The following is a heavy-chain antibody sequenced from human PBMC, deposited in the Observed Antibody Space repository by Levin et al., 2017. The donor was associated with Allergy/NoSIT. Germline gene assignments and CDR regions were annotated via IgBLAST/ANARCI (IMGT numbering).Heavy chain of an antibody. Sequence: AGGSLRLSCSASGFTFSSYGMHWVRQAPGKGLESVSAISSNGDSAYYADSVKGRFTISRDNSKNTLYLQMSSLRPEDTAVYHCVRPGYSSGWYGSGGYFQHWGQGTLVTVSS. J-gene: IGHJ1*01. CDR1: GFTFSSYG. CDR3: VRPGYSSGWYGSGGYFQH. V-gene: IGHV3-64D*06. D-gene: IGHD6-19*01. CDR2: ISSNGDSA.